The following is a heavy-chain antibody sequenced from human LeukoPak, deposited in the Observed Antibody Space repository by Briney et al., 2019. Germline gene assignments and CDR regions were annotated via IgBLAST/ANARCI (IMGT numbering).Heavy chain of an antibody. Sequence: SETLSLTCTVSGGSISTYYWSWIRQPAGNGLEWIGYINYMGATNYNPSLRSRVSISIDTSKNKFSLNLNSVTAADTAVYYCATYGGLDTAVAFYNMGVWAKGTTVTVSS. D-gene: IGHD5-18*01. J-gene: IGHJ6*03. CDR3: ATYGGLDTAVAFYNMGV. CDR2: INYMGAT. V-gene: IGHV4-59*01. CDR1: GGSISTYY.